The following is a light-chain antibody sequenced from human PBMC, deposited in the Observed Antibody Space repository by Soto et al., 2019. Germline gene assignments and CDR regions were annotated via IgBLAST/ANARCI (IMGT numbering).Light chain of an antibody. CDR1: QSLLHSNGYNY. V-gene: IGKV2-28*01. J-gene: IGKJ2*01. CDR3: MHAPQSSST. CDR2: VGS. Sequence: DVVMTQSPLSLSVTPGEPASISCRSSQSLLHSNGYNYLDWYLQKPGQSPQLLICVGSNRASGVPDRFIGSGSGTDFTLKISRVEAEDVGVYYCMHAPQSSSTFGQGTKLEIK.